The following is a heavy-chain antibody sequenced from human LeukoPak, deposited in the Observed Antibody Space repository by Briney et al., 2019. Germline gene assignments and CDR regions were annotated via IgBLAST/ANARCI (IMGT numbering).Heavy chain of an antibody. D-gene: IGHD6-19*01. V-gene: IGHV3-23*01. J-gene: IGHJ4*02. CDR3: AKDPGKQWLVQGDS. Sequence: AGGSLRLSCAAPGFTFSNFAMNWVRQAPGKGLEWVSAIGGSGGGTYYADSVKGRFTISRDNSKNTLYLQMNSLRAEDTAVYYCAKDPGKQWLVQGDSWGQGTVVSVSS. CDR2: IGGSGGGT. CDR1: GFTFSNFA.